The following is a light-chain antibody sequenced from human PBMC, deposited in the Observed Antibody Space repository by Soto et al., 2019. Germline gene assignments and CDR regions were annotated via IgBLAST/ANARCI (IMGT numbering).Light chain of an antibody. Sequence: DFVMTQSPESLAVSLGERATINCKSSRSVLYTSNNKNYLAWYQQKPGQPPKLLIYGASIRESGVPDRFSGSGSGTDFTLTIGSLQAEDVAVYYCQQYYDAPFTFGQGTKLEIK. J-gene: IGKJ2*01. V-gene: IGKV4-1*01. CDR1: RSVLYTSNNKNY. CDR2: GAS. CDR3: QQYYDAPFT.